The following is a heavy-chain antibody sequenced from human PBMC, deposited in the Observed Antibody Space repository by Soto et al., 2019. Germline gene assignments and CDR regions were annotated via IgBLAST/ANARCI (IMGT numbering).Heavy chain of an antibody. CDR2: ISAYDGNT. D-gene: IGHD1-1*01. CDR3: ASDNSQRPNWFDP. CDR1: GYTFTSYG. V-gene: IGHV1-18*01. J-gene: IGHJ5*02. Sequence: QVQLVQSGAEVKKPGASVKVSCKASGYTFTSYGISWVRQAPGQGLEWMGWISAYDGNTNYAQKLQGRVTMTTDTXTSTAYMDLRSLRSDDTAVYYCASDNSQRPNWFDPWGQGTLVAVSS.